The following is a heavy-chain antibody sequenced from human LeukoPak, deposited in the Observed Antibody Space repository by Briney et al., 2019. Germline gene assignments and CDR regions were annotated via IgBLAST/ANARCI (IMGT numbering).Heavy chain of an antibody. J-gene: IGHJ4*02. D-gene: IGHD3-22*01. V-gene: IGHV4-59*01. CDR1: GGSISSYY. CDR2: IYYSGST. Sequence: SETLSLTCTVSGGSISSYYWSWIRQPPGKGLEWIGNIYYSGSTNYNPSLISRVTISVDTSKNQYSLKLSPVTAADTAVYYCARDSYYYDSSGYYRFDYWGQGTLVTVSS. CDR3: ARDSYYYDSSGYYRFDY.